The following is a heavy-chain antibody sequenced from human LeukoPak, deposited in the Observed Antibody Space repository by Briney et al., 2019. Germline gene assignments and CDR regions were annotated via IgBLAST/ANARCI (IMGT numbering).Heavy chain of an antibody. V-gene: IGHV3-53*01. CDR1: GFTVSSNY. Sequence: GGSLRLSCAASGFTVSSNYMSWVRQAPGKGLEWVSVIYSGGRTYYADSMKGRFTISRDNSRNTLYLQMNSLRAEDTAVYYCARGLGRELDGAFDIWGQGTMVTVSS. CDR2: IYSGGRT. CDR3: ARGLGRELDGAFDI. D-gene: IGHD3-10*01. J-gene: IGHJ3*02.